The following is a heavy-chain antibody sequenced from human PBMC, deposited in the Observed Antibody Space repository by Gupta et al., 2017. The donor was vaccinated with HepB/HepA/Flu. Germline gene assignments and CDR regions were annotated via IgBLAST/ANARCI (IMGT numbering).Heavy chain of an antibody. CDR1: GFTFNSYW. V-gene: IGHV3-74*01. CDR3: TRVGPAVSERPSDY. J-gene: IGHJ4*02. CDR2: INRDGSGT. Sequence: EVQLVESVGGSFQPGESLRLSCVASGFTFNSYWLHWVRQAPGKGLQGVSLINRDGSGTSDADAVRGRFTISRDNANNVLYLQMNSLRVEDSAVYCGTRVGPAVSERPSDYWGQGTRVTVSS. D-gene: IGHD6-19*01.